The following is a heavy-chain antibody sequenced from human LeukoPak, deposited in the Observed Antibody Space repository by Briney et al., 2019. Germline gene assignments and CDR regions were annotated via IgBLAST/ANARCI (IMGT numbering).Heavy chain of an antibody. V-gene: IGHV5-51*01. CDR2: IYPGDSDT. CDR1: GYSFTSYR. J-gene: IGHJ5*02. CDR3: ARHHLSSSPQVDWFDP. Sequence: GESLKISCKGSGYSFTSYRIGWVRQMPGKGLEWMGIIYPGDSDTRYSPSFQGQVTISADKSISTAYLQWSSLKASDTAMYYCARHHLSSSPQVDWFDPWGQGTLVTVSS. D-gene: IGHD2-2*01.